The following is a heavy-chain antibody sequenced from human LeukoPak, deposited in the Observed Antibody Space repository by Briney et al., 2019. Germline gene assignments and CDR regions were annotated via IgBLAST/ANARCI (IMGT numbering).Heavy chain of an antibody. D-gene: IGHD4-17*01. CDR1: GGAFSSFA. CDR3: ARGGETTVIAFYFYYMDV. CDR2: IIPAINTT. J-gene: IGHJ6*03. Sequence: SVKVSCKASGGAFSSFAISWVRQAPGQGLEWMGGIIPAINTTNYAQKFQGRVTVTTDESTSTAYMELSSLKSEDTAVYYCARGGETTVIAFYFYYMDVWGKGTTVTVSS. V-gene: IGHV1-69*05.